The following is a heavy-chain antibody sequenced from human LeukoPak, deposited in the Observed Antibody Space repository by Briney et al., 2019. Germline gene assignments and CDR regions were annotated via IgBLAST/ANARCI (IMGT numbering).Heavy chain of an antibody. D-gene: IGHD3-9*01. V-gene: IGHV4-61*02. CDR2: MSTSGST. CDR1: GDSISSSNYY. J-gene: IGHJ3*01. CDR3: ASQILTTYNAPFNGFDV. Sequence: RASQTLSLTCTVSGDSISSSNYYWSWIRQPAGKGLEWIGRMSTSGSTNYNPSLKSRVTISVDTSKNQFSLKLTSVTAADTAVYYCASQILTTYNAPFNGFDVWGQGTMVTVSS.